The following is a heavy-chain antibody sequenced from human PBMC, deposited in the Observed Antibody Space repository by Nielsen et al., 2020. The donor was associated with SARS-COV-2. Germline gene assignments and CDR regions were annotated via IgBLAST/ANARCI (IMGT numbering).Heavy chain of an antibody. J-gene: IGHJ6*02. CDR2: ISYDGSNK. Sequence: GESLKISCAASGFTFSSYAMHWVRQAPGKGLEWVSVISYDGSNKYYADSVKGRFTISRDNSKNTLYLQMNSLRADDTAVYYCARGRAPLRYSSSSYYYYYGMDVWGQGTTVTVSS. CDR3: ARGRAPLRYSSSSYYYYYGMDV. CDR1: GFTFSSYA. V-gene: IGHV3-30-3*01. D-gene: IGHD6-6*01.